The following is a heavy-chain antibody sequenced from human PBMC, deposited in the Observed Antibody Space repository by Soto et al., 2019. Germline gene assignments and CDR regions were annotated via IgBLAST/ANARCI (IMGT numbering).Heavy chain of an antibody. J-gene: IGHJ4*02. Sequence: HPGGSLRLSCAASGFTFSSYAMHWVRQAPGKGLEWVAVISYDGSNKYYADSVKGRFTISRDNSKNTLYLQMNSLRAEDTAVYYCARVEQYRGSYFFDYWGQGTLVTVSS. V-gene: IGHV3-30-3*01. CDR3: ARVEQYRGSYFFDY. CDR1: GFTFSSYA. D-gene: IGHD1-26*01. CDR2: ISYDGSNK.